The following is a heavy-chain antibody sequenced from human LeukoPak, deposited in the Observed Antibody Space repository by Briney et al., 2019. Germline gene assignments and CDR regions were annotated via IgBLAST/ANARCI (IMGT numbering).Heavy chain of an antibody. CDR3: AKFSGYSQAHAFDI. CDR1: GGTFSSYA. Sequence: SCKASGGTFSSYAMSWVRQAPGKGLEWVSAISGSGGSTYYADSVKGRFTISRDNSKNTLYLQMNSLRAEDTAVYYCAKFSGYSQAHAFDIWGQGTMVTVSS. J-gene: IGHJ3*02. CDR2: ISGSGGST. V-gene: IGHV3-23*01. D-gene: IGHD3-22*01.